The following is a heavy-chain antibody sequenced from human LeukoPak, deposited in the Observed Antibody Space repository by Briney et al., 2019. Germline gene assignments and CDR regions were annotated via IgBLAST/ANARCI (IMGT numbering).Heavy chain of an antibody. J-gene: IGHJ4*02. CDR3: AKDPYSRGNSYFDY. CDR2: ISWNGGTI. V-gene: IGHV3-9*01. Sequence: GGSLRLSCAASGFTFDDYAIHWVRQAPGKGLEWVSGISWNGGTIDYADSVKGRFTISRDNAKNSLYPQMNSLRAEDTALYYCAKDPYSRGNSYFDYWGQGTLVTVSS. D-gene: IGHD4-23*01. CDR1: GFTFDDYA.